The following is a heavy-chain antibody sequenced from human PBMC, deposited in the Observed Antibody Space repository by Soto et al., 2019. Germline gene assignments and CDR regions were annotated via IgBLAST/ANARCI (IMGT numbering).Heavy chain of an antibody. CDR3: AREGGEYYDFWSSYYTRFDY. V-gene: IGHV4-31*03. Sequence: QVQLQESGPGLVKPSQTLSLTCTVSGGSISSGGYYWSWIRQHPGKGLEWIGYIYYSGSTYYNPSLKSRVTISVDTSKNQFSLKLSSVTAADTAVYYCAREGGEYYDFWSSYYTRFDYWGQGTLVTVSS. CDR1: GGSISSGGYY. CDR2: IYYSGST. J-gene: IGHJ4*02. D-gene: IGHD3-3*01.